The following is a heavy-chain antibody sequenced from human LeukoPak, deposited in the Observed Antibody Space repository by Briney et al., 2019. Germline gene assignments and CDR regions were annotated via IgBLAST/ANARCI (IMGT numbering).Heavy chain of an antibody. D-gene: IGHD4-17*01. Sequence: YPERSLRLSCAASGLTFSSYAMHWVRQAPGKGLEWVAVISSDGSNKYYADSVKGRFTISRDNSKSTLYLQVNGLRAEDTAVYYCARGTGYGVFDYWDQGTLVTVSS. CDR2: ISSDGSNK. CDR1: GLTFSSYA. CDR3: ARGTGYGVFDY. V-gene: IGHV3-30-3*01. J-gene: IGHJ4*02.